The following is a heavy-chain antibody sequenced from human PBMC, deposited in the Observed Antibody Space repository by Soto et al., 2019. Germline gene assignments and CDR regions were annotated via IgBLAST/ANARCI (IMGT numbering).Heavy chain of an antibody. CDR3: ARDRHTTAYGYYYGMDV. CDR2: ISYSGST. V-gene: IGHV4-31*03. Sequence: QVQLQESGPGLVKPSQTLSLTCTVSGGSISSGGYYWSWIRQHPGKGLEWIGYISYSGSTYYNPSLKSRVTISVDTSKNQFSLKLSSVTAADTAVYYCARDRHTTAYGYYYGMDVWGQGTTVTGSS. CDR1: GGSISSGGYY. J-gene: IGHJ6*02. D-gene: IGHD4-17*01.